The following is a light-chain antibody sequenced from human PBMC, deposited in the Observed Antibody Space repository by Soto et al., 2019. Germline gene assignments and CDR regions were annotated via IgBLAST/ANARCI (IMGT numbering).Light chain of an antibody. CDR1: SSDVGGYNY. V-gene: IGLV2-8*01. J-gene: IGLJ1*01. CDR2: EVN. Sequence: QSALTPPPSASGSPGKSVAISCTGTSSDVGGYNYVSWYQQHPGKAPKLMIYEVNKRPSGVPDRFSGSKSGNTASLTVSGLQAEDEADYYCSSYAGSSNVFGTGTKLTVL. CDR3: SSYAGSSNV.